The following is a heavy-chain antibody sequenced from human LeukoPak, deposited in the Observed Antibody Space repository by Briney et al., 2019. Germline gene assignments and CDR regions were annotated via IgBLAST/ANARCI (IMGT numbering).Heavy chain of an antibody. CDR2: IYYSGST. J-gene: IGHJ6*03. V-gene: IGHV4-39*07. D-gene: IGHD6-13*01. CDR1: GGSISSSSYY. Sequence: NPSETLSLTCTVSGGSISSSSYYWGWIRQPPGKGLEWIGSIYYSGSTYYNPSLKSRVTISVDTSKNQFSLKLSSVTAADTAVYYCARGRGYSSQGIYYYYYYMDVWGKGTTVTVSS. CDR3: ARGRGYSSQGIYYYYYYMDV.